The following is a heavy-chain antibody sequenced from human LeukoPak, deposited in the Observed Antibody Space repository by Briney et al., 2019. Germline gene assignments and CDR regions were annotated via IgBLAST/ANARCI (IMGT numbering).Heavy chain of an antibody. CDR3: ARSYTTIGFHDY. D-gene: IGHD5-12*01. CDR1: GYTFTGYY. Sequence: ASVKVSCKASGYTFTGYYMHWVRQAPGQGLEWMGWINPNSGGTNYAQKFQGRVTMTRDTSISTTYLELSRLRSDDTAVYYCARSYTTIGFHDYWGQGTLVTVSS. CDR2: INPNSGGT. J-gene: IGHJ4*02. V-gene: IGHV1-2*02.